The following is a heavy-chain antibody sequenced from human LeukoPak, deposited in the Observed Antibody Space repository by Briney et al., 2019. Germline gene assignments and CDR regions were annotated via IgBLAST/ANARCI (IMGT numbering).Heavy chain of an antibody. D-gene: IGHD3-10*02. J-gene: IGHJ4*02. Sequence: SETLSLTCAVYGGSFSGYYWSWIRQPPGKGLEWIGEINHSGSTNYNPSLKSRVTISVDTSKNQFSLKLSSVTAADTAVYYCASVRGVPGYWGQGTLVTVSS. CDR2: INHSGST. CDR1: GGSFSGYY. CDR3: ASVRGVPGY. V-gene: IGHV4-34*01.